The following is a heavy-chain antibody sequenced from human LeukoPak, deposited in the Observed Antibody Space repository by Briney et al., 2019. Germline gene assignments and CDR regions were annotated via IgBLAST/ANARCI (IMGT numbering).Heavy chain of an antibody. Sequence: GGSLRLSCAASGFTFSSYGMSWVRQAPGKGLEWVSVISGSGGVTHYADSVKGRFTISRDNSKNTLYLQMSSLRAEDTAVYYCAKHYGDYSYFDYWGQGTLVTVSS. V-gene: IGHV3-23*01. D-gene: IGHD4-17*01. J-gene: IGHJ4*02. CDR2: ISGSGGVT. CDR1: GFTFSSYG. CDR3: AKHYGDYSYFDY.